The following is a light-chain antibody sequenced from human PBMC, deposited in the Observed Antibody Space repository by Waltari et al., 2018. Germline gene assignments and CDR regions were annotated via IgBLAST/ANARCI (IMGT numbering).Light chain of an antibody. CDR3: NSYTGSSSWV. Sequence: QSALPQPASVSGSPGQSLTISCTGTNSDVGLYNYVSWYQQHPGKAPKLFLYDVSVRPSGVSNRFSGSKSGNTASLTISGLQAEDEADYYCNSYTGSSSWVFGGGTRLTVL. CDR2: DVS. V-gene: IGLV2-14*03. J-gene: IGLJ3*02. CDR1: NSDVGLYNY.